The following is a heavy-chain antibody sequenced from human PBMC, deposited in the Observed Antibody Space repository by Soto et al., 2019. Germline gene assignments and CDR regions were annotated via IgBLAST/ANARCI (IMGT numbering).Heavy chain of an antibody. CDR1: GGAFSRYT. Sequence: SVKVSCKASGGAFSRYTINSVRQPPGRGLEGVGGIIPLFGTPNYARKFQVGVTITADKSANTAYMQLCCLRSDDTRVYYCAAEGYGDYGEPFDYWGQGTLVTVSS. V-gene: IGHV1-69*06. J-gene: IGHJ4*02. D-gene: IGHD4-17*01. CDR2: IIPLFGTP. CDR3: AAEGYGDYGEPFDY.